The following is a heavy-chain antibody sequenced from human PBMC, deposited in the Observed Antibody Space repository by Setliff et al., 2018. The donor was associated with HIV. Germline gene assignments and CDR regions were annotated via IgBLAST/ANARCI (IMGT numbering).Heavy chain of an antibody. CDR3: ARFSSSWPYYFDY. CDR2: INAGNGDT. D-gene: IGHD6-13*01. CDR1: EYTFTLYG. J-gene: IGHJ4*02. Sequence: ASVKVSCKASEYTFTLYGIHWVRQAPGQRPEWVGWINAGNGDTNYAQRFKGRVTMTSDTSTSTAYMELRSLRSDDTAVYYCARFSSSWPYYFDYWGQGMLVTVSS. V-gene: IGHV1-3*01.